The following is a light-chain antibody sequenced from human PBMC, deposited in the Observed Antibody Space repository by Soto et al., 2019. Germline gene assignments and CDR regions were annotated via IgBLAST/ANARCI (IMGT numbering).Light chain of an antibody. CDR3: QQYNDYST. CDR1: QTISSW. Sequence: DIQMTQSPSTLSASAGDRVTITCRASQTISSWLAWYQQKPGKAPKLLIYKASSLESGVPSRFSGSGSGTEFTLTISSLQPDDFATYYCQQYNDYSTFGQGTKVEIK. CDR2: KAS. J-gene: IGKJ1*01. V-gene: IGKV1-5*03.